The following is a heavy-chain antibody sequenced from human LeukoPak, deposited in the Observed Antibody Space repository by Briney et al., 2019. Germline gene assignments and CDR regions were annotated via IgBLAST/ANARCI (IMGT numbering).Heavy chain of an antibody. D-gene: IGHD1-1*01. CDR3: ALERRLIGYYYGMDV. CDR1: GYTFTSYY. Sequence: GASVKVSCKASGYTFTSYYMDWVRQAPGQGLEWMGIINPSGGSTSYAQKFQGRVTMTRDTSTSTVYMELSSLRCEDTAVYYCALERRLIGYYYGMDVWGQGTTVTVSS. J-gene: IGHJ6*02. V-gene: IGHV1-46*01. CDR2: INPSGGST.